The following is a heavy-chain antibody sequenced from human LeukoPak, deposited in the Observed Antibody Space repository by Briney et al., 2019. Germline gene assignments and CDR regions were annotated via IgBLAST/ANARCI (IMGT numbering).Heavy chain of an antibody. CDR3: ARSYSYDSSGYYGAK. CDR1: GSTFTGYY. Sequence: ASVTVSCKASGSTFTGYYMHWVRQAPGQGLEWMGWINPNSGGTNYAQKFQGRVTMTRDTSISTAYMEVSSLRSDDTAVYYCARSYSYDSSGYYGAKWGQGTLVTVSS. J-gene: IGHJ4*02. CDR2: INPNSGGT. D-gene: IGHD3-22*01. V-gene: IGHV1-2*02.